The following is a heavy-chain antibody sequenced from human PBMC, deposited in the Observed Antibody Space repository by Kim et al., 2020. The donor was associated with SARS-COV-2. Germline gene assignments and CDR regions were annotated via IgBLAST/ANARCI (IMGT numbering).Heavy chain of an antibody. D-gene: IGHD3-16*02. Sequence: KFQGRVTMTRNTSISTAYMELSSLRSEDTAVYYCARLHLGELSWKVFDYWGQGTLVTVSS. CDR3: ARLHLGELSWKVFDY. V-gene: IGHV1-8*01. J-gene: IGHJ4*02.